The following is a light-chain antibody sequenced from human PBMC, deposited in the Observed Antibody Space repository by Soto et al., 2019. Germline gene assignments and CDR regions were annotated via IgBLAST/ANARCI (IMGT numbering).Light chain of an antibody. CDR1: KNDIGVYVF. CDR2: EVV. J-gene: IGLJ1*01. Sequence: QSVLTQPPSAPGAPVQSVTISCTATKNDIGVYVFVSWYQRHPGKAPRLIIYEVVQRPSWVPDRVSGSKAGNTASLTVSGLQAADEADYFCKSYAGSNTYVFGSGTRSPS. V-gene: IGLV2-8*01. CDR3: KSYAGSNTYV.